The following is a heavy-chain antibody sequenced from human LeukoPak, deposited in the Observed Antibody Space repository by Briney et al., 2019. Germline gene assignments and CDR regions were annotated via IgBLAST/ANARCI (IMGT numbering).Heavy chain of an antibody. J-gene: IGHJ6*02. CDR2: TVSEIDGGTT. CDR1: GFTFNYAW. Sequence: GGSLRLSCAASGFTFNYAWMSWVRQVPGKGLEWVGQTVSEIDGGTTDYATPVKGRFTISRDDSKSTLYLQMNSLKIEDTAVYYCTTDEDWNYARKDVWGQGATAIVSS. V-gene: IGHV3-15*04. D-gene: IGHD1-7*01. CDR3: TTDEDWNYARKDV.